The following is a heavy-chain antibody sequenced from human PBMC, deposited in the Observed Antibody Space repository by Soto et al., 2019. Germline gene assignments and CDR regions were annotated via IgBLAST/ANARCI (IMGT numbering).Heavy chain of an antibody. Sequence: SQTLSLTGAISGDSVSSNSAAWNWIRQSPSRGLEWLGRTYYRSKWYNDYAVSVKSRITINPDTSKNQFSLQLNSVTPEDTAVYYCASAYCSSTSCYVPSPAFDIWGQGTMVTVSS. D-gene: IGHD2-2*01. V-gene: IGHV6-1*01. CDR2: TYYRSKWYN. CDR1: GDSVSSNSAA. J-gene: IGHJ3*02. CDR3: ASAYCSSTSCYVPSPAFDI.